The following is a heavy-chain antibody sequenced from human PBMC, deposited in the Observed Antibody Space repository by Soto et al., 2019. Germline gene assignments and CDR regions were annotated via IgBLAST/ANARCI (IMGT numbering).Heavy chain of an antibody. CDR3: ARGYYYDSSGYPHFDY. CDR2: IYYSGST. Sequence: SETLSLTCTVSGGSISSGDYYWSWIRQPPGKGLEWIGYIYYSGSTYYNPSLKSRVTISVDTSKNQFSLKLSSVTAADTAVYYCARGYYYDSSGYPHFDYWGQGTLVTVSS. D-gene: IGHD3-22*01. J-gene: IGHJ4*02. V-gene: IGHV4-30-4*01. CDR1: GGSISSGDYY.